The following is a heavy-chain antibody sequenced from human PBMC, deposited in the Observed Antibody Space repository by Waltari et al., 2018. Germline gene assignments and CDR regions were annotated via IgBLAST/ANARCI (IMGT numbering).Heavy chain of an antibody. CDR3: ARDGIVATIWGDYFDY. CDR2: ISAYNGNT. D-gene: IGHD5-12*01. J-gene: IGHJ4*02. Sequence: QVQLVQSGAEVKKPGASVKVSCKASGYTFTSYGISWVRQAPGQGLEWMGWISAYNGNTNYGQKVQGRVTMTTDTSTSTAYMELRSLRSDDTAIYYCARDGIVATIWGDYFDYWGQGTLVTVSS. CDR1: GYTFTSYG. V-gene: IGHV1-18*01.